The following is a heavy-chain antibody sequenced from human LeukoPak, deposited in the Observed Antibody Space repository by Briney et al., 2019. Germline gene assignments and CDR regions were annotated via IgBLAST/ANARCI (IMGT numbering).Heavy chain of an antibody. CDR2: INHSGST. Sequence: SETLSLTCAVYGGSFSGYYWSWIRQPPGKGLEWIGEINHSGSTNYNPSLKSRVTISVDTSKNQFSLKLSSVTAADTAVYYCARRRGWSNIAVAGTDYWGQGTLVTVSS. J-gene: IGHJ4*02. CDR3: ARRRGWSNIAVAGTDY. CDR1: GGSFSGYY. D-gene: IGHD6-19*01. V-gene: IGHV4-34*01.